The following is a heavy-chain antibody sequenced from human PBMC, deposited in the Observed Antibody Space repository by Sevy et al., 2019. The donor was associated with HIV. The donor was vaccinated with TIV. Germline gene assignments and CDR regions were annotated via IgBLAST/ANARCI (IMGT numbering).Heavy chain of an antibody. CDR3: ARDLPPSATTVAHFDC. J-gene: IGHJ4*02. CDR2: ITNSGTTK. Sequence: GGSLRLSCTASGFPFSSYEMNWVRQAPGKGLEWVSYITNSGTTKYYSDSVRGRSTISRDNARNSLHLQMNSLRAEDTAVYYCARDLPPSATTVAHFDCWGQGTLVTVSS. D-gene: IGHD4-17*01. CDR1: GFPFSSYE. V-gene: IGHV3-48*03.